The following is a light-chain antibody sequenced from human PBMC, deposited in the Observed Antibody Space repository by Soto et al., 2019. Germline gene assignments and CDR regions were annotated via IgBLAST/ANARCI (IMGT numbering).Light chain of an antibody. CDR2: DAS. CDR3: QQRSNWPLT. V-gene: IGKV3D-20*02. Sequence: IVMTQSPATLSVSPGERATLSCRASQSVSSSYLAWYQQKPGQAPRLLIYDASSRAAGIPDRFSGSGSGTDFTLTISSLESGDFAVYYCQQRSNWPLTFGGGTKVDI. J-gene: IGKJ4*01. CDR1: QSVSSSY.